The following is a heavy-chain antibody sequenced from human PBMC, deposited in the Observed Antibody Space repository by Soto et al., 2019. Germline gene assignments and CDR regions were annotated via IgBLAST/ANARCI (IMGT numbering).Heavy chain of an antibody. D-gene: IGHD2-15*01. J-gene: IGHJ3*02. V-gene: IGHV1-69*12. CDR2: IIPIFGTA. CDR1: GGTFSSYA. CDR3: ASGLVAISTRAFDI. Sequence: QVQLVQSGAEVKKPGSSVKVSCKASGGTFSSYAISWVRQTPGQGLEWMGGIIPIFGTANYAQKFQGRVTITADESTSTAYMELSSLRSEDTAVYYCASGLVAISTRAFDIWGQGTMVTVSS.